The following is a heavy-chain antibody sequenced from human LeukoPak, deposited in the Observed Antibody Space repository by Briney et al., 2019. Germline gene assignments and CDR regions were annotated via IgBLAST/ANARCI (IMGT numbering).Heavy chain of an antibody. CDR3: VRETTGIAVAGRIKWLDH. CDR2: IKQDGSEK. CDR1: GCTISSYW. Sequence: PSGSLRLSCAASGCTISSYWMSWVRQAPGKGLEWVANIKQDGSEKYYVDSVGGRFIIAGENTKESLFLQRNSLTADATAVYYCVRETTGIAVAGRIKWLDHWGQGTLVTVS. J-gene: IGHJ5*02. D-gene: IGHD6-13*01. V-gene: IGHV3-7*01.